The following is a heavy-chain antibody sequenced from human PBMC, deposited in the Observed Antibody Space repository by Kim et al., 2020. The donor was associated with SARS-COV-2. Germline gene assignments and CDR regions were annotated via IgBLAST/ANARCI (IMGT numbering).Heavy chain of an antibody. Sequence: GGSLRLSCAASGFTFSDHYMDWVRQAPGKGLEWVGRTRNKANSYTTEYAASVKGRFTISRDDSKNSLYLQMNSLKTEDTAVYYCARGRHIGSGSTNWFDPWGQGTLVTVSS. D-gene: IGHD3-10*01. CDR1: GFTFSDHY. CDR2: TRNKANSYTT. J-gene: IGHJ5*02. CDR3: ARGRHIGSGSTNWFDP. V-gene: IGHV3-72*01.